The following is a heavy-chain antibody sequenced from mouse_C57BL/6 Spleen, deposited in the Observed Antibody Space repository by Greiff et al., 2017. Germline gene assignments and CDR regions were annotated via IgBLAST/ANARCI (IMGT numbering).Heavy chain of an antibody. D-gene: IGHD1-1*01. CDR2: IWRGGST. J-gene: IGHJ4*01. Sequence: QVQLKQSGPGLVQPSQSLSITCTVSGFSLTSYGVHWVRQSPGKGLELLGVIWRGGSTDYNAAFMSRLSITKDNSTSQVFFKMNRLQADDTAIYYCAIITTVVADYAMDYWGQGTSVTVSS. V-gene: IGHV2-5*01. CDR1: GFSLTSYG. CDR3: AIITTVVADYAMDY.